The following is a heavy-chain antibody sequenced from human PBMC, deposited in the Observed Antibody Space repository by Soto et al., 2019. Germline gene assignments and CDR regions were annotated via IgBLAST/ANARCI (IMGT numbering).Heavy chain of an antibody. CDR3: ESCITATAVLGELFDS. D-gene: IGHD1-7*01. Sequence: QITLKESGPTLIKPTQTLTLTCSFSGFSLNSSKVAVGWIRQPPGKALEWLAFISGDLHKWKSPSLTNRLTSTKDTSKSPVVLTMTNMDPVDTGKYFCESCITATAVLGELFDSWGQGSLVTVSS. V-gene: IGHV2-5*02. CDR2: ISGDLHK. J-gene: IGHJ1*01. CDR1: GFSLNSSKVA.